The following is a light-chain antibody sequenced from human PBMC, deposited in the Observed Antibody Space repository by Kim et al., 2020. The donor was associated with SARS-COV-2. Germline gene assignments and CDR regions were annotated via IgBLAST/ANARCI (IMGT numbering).Light chain of an antibody. V-gene: IGKV1-6*01. CDR2: GAS. J-gene: IGKJ1*01. CDR1: QDIRSE. CDR3: LQDNSYPRT. Sequence: AIQMTQSPSSLSASVGDRVTITCRASQDIRSELGWYQQRAGKAPKVLIYGASTLYSGVQSRFSGSGSGTDFTLTISSLQPEDFGTYYCLQDNSYPRTFGQGTKVDIK.